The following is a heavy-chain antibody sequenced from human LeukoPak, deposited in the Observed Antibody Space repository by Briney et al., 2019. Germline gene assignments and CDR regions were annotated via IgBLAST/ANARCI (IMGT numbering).Heavy chain of an antibody. Sequence: GGSLRLSCAASGFTFSSCSMNWVRQAPGKGLEWVSSISSSSSYIYYADSVKGRFTISRDNAKNSLYLQMNSLRAEDTAVYYCARDTSYYYDSSGYSIYYFDYWGQGTLVTVSS. CDR3: ARDTSYYYDSSGYSIYYFDY. CDR1: GFTFSSCS. J-gene: IGHJ4*02. V-gene: IGHV3-21*01. D-gene: IGHD3-22*01. CDR2: ISSSSSYI.